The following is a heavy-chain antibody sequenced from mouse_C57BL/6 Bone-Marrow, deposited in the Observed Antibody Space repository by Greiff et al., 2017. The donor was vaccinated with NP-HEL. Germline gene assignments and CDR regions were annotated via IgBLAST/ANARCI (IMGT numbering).Heavy chain of an antibody. Sequence: VQLQQSGAELVRPGTSVKMSCKASGYTFTNYWIGWVKQRPGHGLEWIGDIYPGGGYTNYNEKFKGKATLTADKSSSTAYMQFSSLTSEDSAIYYCARRGASYYGSSYWYFDVWGTGTTVTVSS. V-gene: IGHV1-63*01. CDR2: IYPGGGYT. CDR3: ARRGASYYGSSYWYFDV. D-gene: IGHD1-1*01. J-gene: IGHJ1*03. CDR1: GYTFTNYW.